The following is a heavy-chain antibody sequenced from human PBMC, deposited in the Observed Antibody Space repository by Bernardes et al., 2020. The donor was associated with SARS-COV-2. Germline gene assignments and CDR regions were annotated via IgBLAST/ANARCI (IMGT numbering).Heavy chain of an antibody. J-gene: IGHJ4*02. CDR2: ISNDGSIK. CDR3: TRGLELELITWFDY. D-gene: IGHD1-7*01. Sequence: GGSLRLSCTASGFTFSSSAMHWVRQAPGKGPEWVAVISNDGSIKYYTDSVKCRFTISRDNSKNTLYLLMNSLRTDDTAVYYCTRGLELELITWFDYWGQGTLVTVSS. CDR1: GFTFSSSA. V-gene: IGHV3-30-3*01.